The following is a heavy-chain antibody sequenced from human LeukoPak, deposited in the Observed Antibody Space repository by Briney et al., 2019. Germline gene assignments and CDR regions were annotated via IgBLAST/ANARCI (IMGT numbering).Heavy chain of an antibody. D-gene: IGHD3-22*01. CDR3: ARSMYYYESSGPDY. CDR2: ISGYSGST. Sequence: ASVKVSCKASGYTFISYGINWVRQAPGQGLEWVGWISGYSGSTAYAQKFQGRVTMTTDTATSTSSLELKSLSSDDTAVYYCARSMYYYESSGPDYWGQGTLVTVCS. V-gene: IGHV1-18*01. J-gene: IGHJ4*02. CDR1: GYTFISYG.